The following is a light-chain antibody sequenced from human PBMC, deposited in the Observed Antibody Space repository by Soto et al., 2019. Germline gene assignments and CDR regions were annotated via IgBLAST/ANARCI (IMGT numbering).Light chain of an antibody. V-gene: IGLV1-44*01. Sequence: QSVLTQPPSASGTPGQTVIISCSGSTSNIATQILNCYHHIQGTAPKLLIYNNNRRPSGVPDRFSASKSGTSASLAIIGLQCEDEADYYCASWDANLNGPEVFGGGTQLTVL. CDR1: TSNIATQI. CDR2: NNN. J-gene: IGLJ2*01. CDR3: ASWDANLNGPEV.